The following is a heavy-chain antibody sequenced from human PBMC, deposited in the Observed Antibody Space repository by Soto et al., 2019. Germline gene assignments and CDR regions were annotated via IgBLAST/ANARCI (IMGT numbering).Heavy chain of an antibody. CDR2: INHSGST. Sequence: SETLSLTCAAYGGSFSGYYWSWIRQPPGKGLEWIGEINHSGSTNYNPSLKRRVTISVDTSKNQFSLKLSSVTAADTAVYYCARGATMFRGVRPNYYYYYLDVWGKGTTVTVSS. CDR3: ARGATMFRGVRPNYYYYYLDV. CDR1: GGSFSGYY. V-gene: IGHV4-34*01. J-gene: IGHJ6*03. D-gene: IGHD3-10*01.